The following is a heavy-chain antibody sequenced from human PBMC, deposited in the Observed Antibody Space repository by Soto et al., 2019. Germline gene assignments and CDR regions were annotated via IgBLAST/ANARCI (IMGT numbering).Heavy chain of an antibody. V-gene: IGHV4-61*01. CDR1: GGSVSSGPYH. Sequence: QVQLQESGPGLVKTSETLSLTCTVSGGSVSSGPYHWNWVRQPPGKGLEWIGHISYSGTANYNPSLRGRVTMATDTSMNQFSLRLTSGTAADTAVYYCMRSHGAYWGQGALVTVSP. CDR2: ISYSGTA. D-gene: IGHD2-8*01. J-gene: IGHJ4*02. CDR3: MRSHGAY.